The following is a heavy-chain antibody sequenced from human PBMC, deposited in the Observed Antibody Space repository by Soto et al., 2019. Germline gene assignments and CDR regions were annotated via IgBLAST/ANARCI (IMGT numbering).Heavy chain of an antibody. CDR3: AKDRGITMVVVTVLLDY. D-gene: IGHD3-22*01. Sequence: EVQLLESGGGLVQPGGSLRLSCAASGFTFSNYAMSWVRQAPGKGLEWVSGINGTGGSTYYVDSVKGRFTISRDNSKNTLYLQMNSLRAEDTAVYYCAKDRGITMVVVTVLLDYWGQGTLVTVSS. J-gene: IGHJ4*02. CDR2: INGTGGST. V-gene: IGHV3-23*01. CDR1: GFTFSNYA.